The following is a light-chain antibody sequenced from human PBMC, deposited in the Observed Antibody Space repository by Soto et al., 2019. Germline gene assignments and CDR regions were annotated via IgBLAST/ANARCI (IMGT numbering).Light chain of an antibody. CDR2: EGG. CDR1: SSDIGSYNL. CDR3: CSYVGSTPNWV. J-gene: IGLJ3*02. Sequence: QSVLTQPASVSGSPGQSITISCTGTSSDIGSYNLVSWYQQHPGKAPKLIIYEGGKRPSGVSNRFSASKSGNTASLTISGLQAEDEADYYCCSYVGSTPNWVFGGGTQLTVL. V-gene: IGLV2-23*01.